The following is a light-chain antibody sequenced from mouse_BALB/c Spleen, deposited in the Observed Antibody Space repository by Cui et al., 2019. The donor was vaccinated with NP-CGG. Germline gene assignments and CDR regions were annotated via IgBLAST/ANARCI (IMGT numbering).Light chain of an antibody. CDR2: GTN. Sequence: AVLTQESALTKSPGETVTLTCRSSTGAVTTSNYANWVQEKPDHLFTGLMGGTNNRPPGVPARFSGSLIGDKAALTITGAQTEDEAIYFCALWYSNHWVFGGGTKLTVL. CDR1: TGAVTTSNY. V-gene: IGLV1*01. CDR3: ALWYSNHWV. J-gene: IGLJ1*01.